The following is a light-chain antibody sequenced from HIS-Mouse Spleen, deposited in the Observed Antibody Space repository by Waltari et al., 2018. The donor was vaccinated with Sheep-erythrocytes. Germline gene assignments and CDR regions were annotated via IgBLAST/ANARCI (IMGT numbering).Light chain of an antibody. V-gene: IGLV2-8*01. CDR1: SSDVGGYNY. CDR3: SSYAGSNNWV. CDR2: EVS. Sequence: QSALTQPPSASGSPGQSVTISCTGTSSDVGGYNYVSWYQQHPGKAPKLMIYEVSKRPSWVPVCFSGSKSGNTASLTVSGLQAEDEADYYCSSYAGSNNWVFGGGTKLTVL. J-gene: IGLJ3*02.